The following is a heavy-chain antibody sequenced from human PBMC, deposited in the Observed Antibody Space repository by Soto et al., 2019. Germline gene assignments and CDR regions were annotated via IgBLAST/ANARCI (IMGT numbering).Heavy chain of an antibody. D-gene: IGHD1-26*01. CDR2: ISGSGGST. CDR1: GFTFSSYA. J-gene: IGHJ3*02. V-gene: IGHV3-23*01. Sequence: GGSLRLSCAASGFTFSSYAMSWVRQAPGKGLEWVSAISGSGGSTYYADSVKGRFTISRDNSKNTLYLQMNSLRAEDTAVYYCAKDHPYLVGATWVGAFDIWGQGTMVTVSS. CDR3: AKDHPYLVGATWVGAFDI.